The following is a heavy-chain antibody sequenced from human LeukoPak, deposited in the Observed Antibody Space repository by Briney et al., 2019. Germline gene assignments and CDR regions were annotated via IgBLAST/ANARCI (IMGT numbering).Heavy chain of an antibody. V-gene: IGHV1-46*01. CDR2: INPSGGST. CDR3: ASSYYYDSSGYPDFDY. D-gene: IGHD3-22*01. Sequence: ASVKVSCKASGYTFTSYYMHWVRQAPGQGLEWMGIINPSGGSTSYAQKFQGRVTMTRDTSTSTVYMELRSLRSDDTAVYYCASSYYYDSSGYPDFDYWGQGTLVTVSS. J-gene: IGHJ4*02. CDR1: GYTFTSYY.